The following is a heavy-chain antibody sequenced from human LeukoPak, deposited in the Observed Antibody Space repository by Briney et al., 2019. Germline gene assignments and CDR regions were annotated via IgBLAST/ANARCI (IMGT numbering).Heavy chain of an antibody. J-gene: IGHJ4*02. Sequence: PGGSLRLSCAASGFTFSSYAMSWVRQAPGKGLEWVSAISGSGGSTYYADSVKGRFTIPRDNSKNTLYLQMNSLRAEDTAVYYCAKHRYSSGWYLGYWGQGTLVTVSS. D-gene: IGHD6-19*01. CDR2: ISGSGGST. V-gene: IGHV3-23*01. CDR1: GFTFSSYA. CDR3: AKHRYSSGWYLGY.